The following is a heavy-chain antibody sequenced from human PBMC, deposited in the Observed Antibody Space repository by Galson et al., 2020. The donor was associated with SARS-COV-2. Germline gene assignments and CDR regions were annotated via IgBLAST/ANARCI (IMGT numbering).Heavy chain of an antibody. V-gene: IGHV2-5*02. CDR1: GFSLSTSGVG. CDR2: IYWDDDK. CDR3: AHRHKAGIGAYCGGDCYLSAFDI. Sequence: KMSGPTLVKPTQTLTLTCTFSGFSLSTSGVGVGWIRQPPGKALEWLALIYWDDDKRYSPSLKSRLTITKDTSKNQVVLTMTNMDPVDTATYYCAHRHKAGIGAYCGGDCYLSAFDIWGQGTMVTVSS. D-gene: IGHD2-21*02. J-gene: IGHJ3*02.